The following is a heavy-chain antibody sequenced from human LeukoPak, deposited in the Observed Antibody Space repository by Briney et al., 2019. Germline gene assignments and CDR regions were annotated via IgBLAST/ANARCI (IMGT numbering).Heavy chain of an antibody. J-gene: IGHJ4*02. CDR3: ARDWRQWQD. V-gene: IGHV3-33*01. D-gene: IGHD6-19*01. CDR2: IWYDGSNK. CDR1: GFTFSSYG. Sequence: GGSLRLSCAASGFTFSSYGMHWVRQAPGKGLEWVAVIWYDGSNKYYPDSVKGRFTISRDNSKNTLYLQMNSLRAEDTAVYYCARDWRQWQDWGQGTLVTVSS.